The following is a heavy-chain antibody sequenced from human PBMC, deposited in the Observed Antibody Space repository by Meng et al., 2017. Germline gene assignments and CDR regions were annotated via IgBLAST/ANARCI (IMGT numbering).Heavy chain of an antibody. CDR2: IIPIFGTA. CDR3: ARDYGDYAWIAKRWFDP. J-gene: IGHJ5*02. D-gene: IGHD4-17*01. Sequence: VRPVQAGGAGKKPGASVKVPCKASGGTLSSYAISWVRQAPGQGLEWMGGIIPIFGTANYAQKLQGRVTITADESTSTAYMELSSLRSEDTAVYYCARDYGDYAWIAKRWFDPWGQGTLVTVSS. V-gene: IGHV1-69*01. CDR1: GGTLSSYA.